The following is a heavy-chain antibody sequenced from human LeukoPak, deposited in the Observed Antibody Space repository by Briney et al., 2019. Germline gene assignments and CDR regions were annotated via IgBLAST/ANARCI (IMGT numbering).Heavy chain of an antibody. CDR2: IWYDGSNK. V-gene: IGHV3-33*08. CDR3: TTEGDYYDSSGPLVY. CDR1: GFTFSSYA. D-gene: IGHD3-22*01. J-gene: IGHJ4*02. Sequence: GGSLRLSCAASGFTFSSYAMSWVRQAPGKGLEWVAVIWYDGSNKYYADSVKGRFTISRDNSKNTLYLQMNSLRAEDTAVYYCTTEGDYYDSSGPLVYWGQGTLVTVSS.